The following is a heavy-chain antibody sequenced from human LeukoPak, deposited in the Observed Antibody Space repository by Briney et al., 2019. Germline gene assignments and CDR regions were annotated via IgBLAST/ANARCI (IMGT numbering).Heavy chain of an antibody. CDR3: ARKYYYDSSGSDAVEDY. CDR2: IYPGDSDT. Sequence: GESLKISCKGSGYSFTSYWIGWVRQMPGRGLEWMGIIYPGDSDTRYSPSFQGQVTISADKSISTAYLQWSSLKASDTAMYYCARKYYYDSSGSDAVEDYWGQGTLVTVSS. D-gene: IGHD3-22*01. J-gene: IGHJ4*02. V-gene: IGHV5-51*01. CDR1: GYSFTSYW.